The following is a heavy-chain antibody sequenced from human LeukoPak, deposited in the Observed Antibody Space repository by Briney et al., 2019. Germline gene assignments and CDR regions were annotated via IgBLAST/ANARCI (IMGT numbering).Heavy chain of an antibody. V-gene: IGHV4-39*07. D-gene: IGHD1-1*01. CDR1: GGSISSSSYY. Sequence: PSETLSLTCTVSGGSISSSSYYWGWIRQPPGKGLEWIGTIYYSGITYYNPSLKSRVTISVDTSKNQFSLKLSSVTAADTAVYYCAREGTAGTNLNWFDPWGQGTLVTVSS. J-gene: IGHJ5*02. CDR3: AREGTAGTNLNWFDP. CDR2: IYYSGIT.